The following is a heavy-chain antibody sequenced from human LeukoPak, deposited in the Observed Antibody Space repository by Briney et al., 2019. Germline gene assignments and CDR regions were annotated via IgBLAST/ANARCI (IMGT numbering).Heavy chain of an antibody. CDR2: IYWDNDK. V-gene: IGHV2-5*02. CDR1: GFSLSTSGVG. CDR3: AHRPSYVSGSYAFDI. J-gene: IGHJ3*02. D-gene: IGHD3-10*01. Sequence: SGPTLVKPTQTLTLTCTFSGFSLSTSGVGVGWIRQPPGKALEWLALIYWDNDKRYSPSLKSRLTITKDTSKNQVVLTMTNMDPVDTATYYCAHRPSYVSGSYAFDIWGQGTMVTVSS.